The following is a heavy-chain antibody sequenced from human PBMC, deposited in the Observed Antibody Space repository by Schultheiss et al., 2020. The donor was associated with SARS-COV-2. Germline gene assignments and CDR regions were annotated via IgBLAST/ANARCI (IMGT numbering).Heavy chain of an antibody. D-gene: IGHD3-10*01. CDR2: INPNSGGT. J-gene: IGHJ5*02. Sequence: ASVKVSCKASGYTFTGYYMHWVRQAPGQGLEWMGWINPNSGGTNYAQKFQGRVTMTRDTSISTAYMELSRLRSDDTAVYYCAREVPITMVRGVNSRFDPWGQGTLVTVSS. CDR1: GYTFTGYY. CDR3: AREVPITMVRGVNSRFDP. V-gene: IGHV1-2*02.